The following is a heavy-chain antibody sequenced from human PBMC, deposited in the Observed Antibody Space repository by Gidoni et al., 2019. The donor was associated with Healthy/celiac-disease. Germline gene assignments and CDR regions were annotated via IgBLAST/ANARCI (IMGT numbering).Heavy chain of an antibody. CDR3: AKGMVRGVIRTYLYFDY. D-gene: IGHD3-10*01. J-gene: IGHJ4*02. CDR1: GFTFSSYA. V-gene: IGHV3-23*01. CDR2: ISVSGGST. Sequence: EVQLLESGGGLVQPGGSLRLSCAASGFTFSSYAMSWVRQAPGKGLDWVSAISVSGGSTYYADSVKGRFTISRDNSKNTLYLQMNSLRAEDTAVYYCAKGMVRGVIRTYLYFDYWGQGTLVTVSS.